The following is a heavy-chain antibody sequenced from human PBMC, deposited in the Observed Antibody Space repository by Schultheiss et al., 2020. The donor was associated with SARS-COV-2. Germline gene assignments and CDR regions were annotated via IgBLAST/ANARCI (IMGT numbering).Heavy chain of an antibody. D-gene: IGHD3-10*01. V-gene: IGHV3-9*01. CDR1: GFTFDDYA. Sequence: SLRLSCAASGFTFDDYAMHWVRQAPGKGLEWVSGISWNSGSIGYADSVKGRFTISRDNAKNSLYLQMNSLRAEDTALYYCTRDLLRTYYYGSGSTEGMDVWGQGTTVTVSS. CDR2: ISWNSGSI. CDR3: TRDLLRTYYYGSGSTEGMDV. J-gene: IGHJ6*02.